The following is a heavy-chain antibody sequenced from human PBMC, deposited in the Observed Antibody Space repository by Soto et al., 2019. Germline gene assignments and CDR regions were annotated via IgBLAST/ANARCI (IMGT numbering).Heavy chain of an antibody. J-gene: IGHJ5*02. CDR1: GGTFSSYA. CDR3: ARKIYSTLRNNWFDP. V-gene: IGHV1-69*06. Sequence: ASVKVSCKASGGTFSSYAISWVRQAPGQGLEWMGGIIPIFGTANYAQKFQGRVTITADKSTSTAYMELSSLRSEDTAVYYCARKIYSTLRNNWFDPWGQGTLVTVSS. D-gene: IGHD5-18*01. CDR2: IIPIFGTA.